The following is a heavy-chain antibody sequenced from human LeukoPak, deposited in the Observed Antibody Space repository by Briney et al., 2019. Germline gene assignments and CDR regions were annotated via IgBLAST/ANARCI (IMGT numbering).Heavy chain of an antibody. D-gene: IGHD6-19*01. CDR3: ARVSDISVAAYFDY. Sequence: SETLSLTCTVSGDSISSGDYYWSWIRQPAGKGLEWIGRISSSGSTNYNPSLKSRVTISVDTSKNQFSLKLSSVTAADTALYYCARVSDISVAAYFDYWGQGTLVTVSS. V-gene: IGHV4-61*02. CDR2: ISSSGST. J-gene: IGHJ4*02. CDR1: GDSISSGDYY.